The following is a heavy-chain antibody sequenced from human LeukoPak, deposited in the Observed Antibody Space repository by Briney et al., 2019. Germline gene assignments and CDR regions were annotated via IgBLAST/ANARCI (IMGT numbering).Heavy chain of an antibody. Sequence: SVNVSCKASGGTFSSYAISWVRQAPGQGLEWMGGIIPIFGTANYVQKFQGRVTITADESTSTAYMELSSLRSEDTAVYYCARDIVVVVAATGYYYYGMDVWGQGTTVTVSS. CDR1: GGTFSSYA. V-gene: IGHV1-69*01. J-gene: IGHJ6*02. CDR3: ARDIVVVVAATGYYYYGMDV. CDR2: IIPIFGTA. D-gene: IGHD2-15*01.